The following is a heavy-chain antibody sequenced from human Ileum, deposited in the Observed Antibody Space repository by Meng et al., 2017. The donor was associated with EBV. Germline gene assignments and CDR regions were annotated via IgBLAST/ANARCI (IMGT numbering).Heavy chain of an antibody. CDR1: GGIISGGDW. CDR2: TSSSGSN. J-gene: IGHJ4*02. D-gene: IGHD3-22*01. CDR3: ASSDYYRSDY. Sequence: GPVRVKSAGTLSLTCAVSGGIISGGDWWSWGRQTLGKGLEWIGETSSSGSNNYSPSLKSRVTISIDKSKNQLYLKLNSVTAADTAVYYCASSDYYRSDYWGQGTLVTVSS. V-gene: IGHV4-4*02.